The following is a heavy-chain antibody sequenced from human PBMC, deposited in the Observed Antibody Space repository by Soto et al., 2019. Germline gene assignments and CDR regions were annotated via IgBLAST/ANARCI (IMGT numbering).Heavy chain of an antibody. CDR3: ARIRRMYCGGDCYWIYYYYYGMDV. D-gene: IGHD2-21*02. V-gene: IGHV4-34*01. CDR1: GGSFSGYY. CDR2: INHSGST. Sequence: SETLSLTCAVYGGSFSGYYWSWIRQPPGKGLEWIGEINHSGSTNYNPSLKSRVTIPVDTSKNQFSLKLSSVTAADTAVYYCARIRRMYCGGDCYWIYYYYYGMDVWGQGTTVTVSS. J-gene: IGHJ6*02.